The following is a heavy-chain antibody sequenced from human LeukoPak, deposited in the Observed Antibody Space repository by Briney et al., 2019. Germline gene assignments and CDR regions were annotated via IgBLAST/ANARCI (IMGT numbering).Heavy chain of an antibody. CDR1: GFTFDDYA. Sequence: GGSLRLSCAASGFTFDDYAMHWVRQAPGKGLEWVSGISWNSGSIGYAGSVKGRFTISRDNAKNSLYLQMNSLRAEDTALYYCAKLHSSSSINAFDIWGQGTMVTVSS. D-gene: IGHD6-6*01. V-gene: IGHV3-9*01. J-gene: IGHJ3*02. CDR2: ISWNSGSI. CDR3: AKLHSSSSINAFDI.